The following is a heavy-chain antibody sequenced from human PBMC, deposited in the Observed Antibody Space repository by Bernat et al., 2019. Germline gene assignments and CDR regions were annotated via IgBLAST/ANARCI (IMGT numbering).Heavy chain of an antibody. CDR2: LNSDGSST. J-gene: IGHJ5*02. V-gene: IGHV3-74*01. CDR1: GFNFSTYW. CDR3: VRGAAGVSGINWFDP. Sequence: EVQLVESGGGLVQPGGSLRLSCEGSGFNFSTYWIHWVRQAPGKGLVWVSRLNSDGSSTSYAGSVKGRFTISRDNAKNTLYLQMNGLRAEDTAMYYCVRGAAGVSGINWFDPWGQGTLVTVSS. D-gene: IGHD1-26*01.